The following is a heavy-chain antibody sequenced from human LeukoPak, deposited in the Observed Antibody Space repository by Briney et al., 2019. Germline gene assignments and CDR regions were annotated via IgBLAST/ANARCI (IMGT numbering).Heavy chain of an antibody. J-gene: IGHJ5*02. CDR2: VDPEDGET. CDR1: GYTFTDYY. Sequence: ASVKVSCKVSGYTFTDYYMHLVPQAPGKGLEWMGLVDPEDGETIYAEKFQGRVTITADTSTDTAYMELSSLRSEDTAVYYCATGSSSPPLCWFDPWGQGTLVTVSS. D-gene: IGHD6-6*01. V-gene: IGHV1-69-2*01. CDR3: ATGSSSPPLCWFDP.